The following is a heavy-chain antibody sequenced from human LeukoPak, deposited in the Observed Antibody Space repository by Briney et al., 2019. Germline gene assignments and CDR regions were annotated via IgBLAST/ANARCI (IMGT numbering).Heavy chain of an antibody. V-gene: IGHV4-34*01. D-gene: IGHD6-13*01. Sequence: SKTLSLTCAVYGGSFSGYYWSWIRQPPGKGLEWIGEINHSGSTNYNPSLKSRVTISVDTSKNQFSLKLSSVTAADTAVYYCARAAALIDYWGQGTLVTVSS. CDR2: INHSGST. J-gene: IGHJ4*02. CDR1: GGSFSGYY. CDR3: ARAAALIDY.